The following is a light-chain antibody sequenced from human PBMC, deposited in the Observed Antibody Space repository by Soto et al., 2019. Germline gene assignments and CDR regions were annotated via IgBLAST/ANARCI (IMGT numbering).Light chain of an antibody. CDR3: QQYYSFPLT. V-gene: IGKV1-39*01. CDR1: QSINSY. CDR2: AAS. J-gene: IGKJ4*01. Sequence: IERIQSPSSLSASVGYRVTITCRTSQSINSYLNWYQQKPGKAPKLLMYAASSLQSGVPSRFSGSGSGTDFTLTISSLQPEDFATYYCQQYYSFPLTFCGGTKVDIK.